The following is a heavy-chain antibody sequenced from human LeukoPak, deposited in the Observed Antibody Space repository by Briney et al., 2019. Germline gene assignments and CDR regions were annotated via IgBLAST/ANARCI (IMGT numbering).Heavy chain of an antibody. V-gene: IGHV3-30-3*01. CDR2: ISYDGSNK. CDR1: GFTFSSYA. J-gene: IGHJ4*02. Sequence: GGSLRLSCAASGFTFSSYAMHWVRQAPGKGLEWVAVISYDGSNKYYADSVKGRFTISRDNSKNTLYLQVNNLRAEDTAVYYCAKEASSGYWGQGTLVTVSS. D-gene: IGHD3-22*01. CDR3: AKEASSGY.